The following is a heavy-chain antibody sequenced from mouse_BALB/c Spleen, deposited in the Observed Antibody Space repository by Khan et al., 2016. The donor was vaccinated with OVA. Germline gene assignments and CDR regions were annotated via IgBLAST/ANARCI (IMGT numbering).Heavy chain of an antibody. J-gene: IGHJ1*01. V-gene: IGHV2-9-2*01. D-gene: IGHD1-1*01. Sequence: QVQLKESGPGLVAPSQSLSITCTVSGFSLTSYDISWIRQPPGKGLEWLGVIWTGGGTNYNSAFMSRLSISKANSKSQVFLKMNSLQNDDTAMYYCVRRGNYYGSFYWYFDVWGAGTTVTVSS. CDR2: IWTGGGT. CDR1: GFSLTSYD. CDR3: VRRGNYYGSFYWYFDV.